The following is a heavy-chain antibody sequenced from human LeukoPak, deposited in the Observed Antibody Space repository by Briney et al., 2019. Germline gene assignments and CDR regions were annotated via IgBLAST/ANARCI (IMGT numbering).Heavy chain of an antibody. J-gene: IGHJ4*02. CDR3: AKDPRRAVASDFDY. D-gene: IGHD6-19*01. V-gene: IGHV3-21*01. CDR2: ISSSSSYI. Sequence: GGSLRLSCAASGFTFSSYSMNWVRQAPGKGLEWVSSISSSSSYIYYADSVKGRFTISRDNAKNSLYLQMNSLRAEDTAVYYCAKDPRRAVASDFDYWGQGTLVTVSS. CDR1: GFTFSSYS.